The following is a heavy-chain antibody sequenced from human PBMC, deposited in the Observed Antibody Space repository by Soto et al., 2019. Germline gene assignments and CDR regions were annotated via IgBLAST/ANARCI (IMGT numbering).Heavy chain of an antibody. Sequence: PGGSLRLSCAASGFTFSSYSMNWVRQAPGKGLEWVSYISSSSSTIYYADSVKGRFTISRDNAKNSLYLQTNSLRDEDTAVYYCARELPSSSWYRAYYYYGMDVWGQGTTVTVSS. J-gene: IGHJ6*02. CDR2: ISSSSSTI. V-gene: IGHV3-48*02. CDR1: GFTFSSYS. CDR3: ARELPSSSWYRAYYYYGMDV. D-gene: IGHD6-13*01.